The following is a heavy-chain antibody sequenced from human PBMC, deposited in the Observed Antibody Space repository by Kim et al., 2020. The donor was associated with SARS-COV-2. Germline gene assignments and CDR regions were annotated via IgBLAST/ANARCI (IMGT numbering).Heavy chain of an antibody. CDR3: ARMYGSGVGYFDY. CDR2: IKQDGSEK. J-gene: IGHJ4*02. CDR1: GFTFSSYW. D-gene: IGHD3-10*01. V-gene: IGHV3-7*01. Sequence: GGSLRLSCAASGFTFSSYWMSWVRQAPGKGLEWVANIKQDGSEKYYVDSVKGRFTISRDNAKNSLYLQMNSLRAEDTAVYYCARMYGSGVGYFDYWGQGTLVTVSS.